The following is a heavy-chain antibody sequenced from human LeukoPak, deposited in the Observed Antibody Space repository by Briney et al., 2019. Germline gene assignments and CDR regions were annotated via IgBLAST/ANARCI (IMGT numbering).Heavy chain of an antibody. J-gene: IGHJ4*02. V-gene: IGHV4-59*01. CDR2: IYYSGST. CDR3: VRPDSSGYNYVD. D-gene: IGHD3-22*01. Sequence: SETLSLTCTVSGASISSYYWSWIRQPPGKGLEWSGYIYYSGSTNHNPSLKSRLTISVDTSKTQFSLKLSSVTAADTAVYYCVRPDSSGYNYVDWGQGTLVTVSS. CDR1: GASISSYY.